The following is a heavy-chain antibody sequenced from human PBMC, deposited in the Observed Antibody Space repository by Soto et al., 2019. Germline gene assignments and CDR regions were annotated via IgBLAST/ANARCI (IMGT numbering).Heavy chain of an antibody. Sequence: SETLSLTCTVSGGSISSYYWSWIRQPPGQGLEWIGYLYYSGSTTNYNPSLNSRVTISLDTSKNQFSLKLRSVTAADTAVYYCARLDRDGFHRRLLDPWGQGTLVTVSS. CDR3: ARLDRDGFHRRLLDP. V-gene: IGHV4-59*08. CDR2: LYYSGSTT. J-gene: IGHJ5*02. D-gene: IGHD2-21*01. CDR1: GGSISSYY.